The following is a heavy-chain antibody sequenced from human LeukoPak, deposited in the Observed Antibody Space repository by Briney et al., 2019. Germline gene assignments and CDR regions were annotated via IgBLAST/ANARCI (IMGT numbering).Heavy chain of an antibody. J-gene: IGHJ4*02. CDR3: ARVPDWEPIDK. D-gene: IGHD1-26*01. CDR2: ITDRGGT. V-gene: IGHV4-34*01. Sequence: PSETLSLTYAVSGGSVSGYSWSWIRQPPAKGLEWIGDITDRGGTSYTPSLKSRVTISLDTSKNQFSLHLTSVTAADTAVYFCARVPDWEPIDKWGQGTLVTVSS. CDR1: GGSVSGYS.